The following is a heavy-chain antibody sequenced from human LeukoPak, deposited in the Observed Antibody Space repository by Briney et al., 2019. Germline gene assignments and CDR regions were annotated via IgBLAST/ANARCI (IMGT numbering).Heavy chain of an antibody. CDR1: GGSISRGSYY. CDR2: IYNSGST. V-gene: IGHV4-61*02. Sequence: PSQTLSLTCIVSGGSISRGSYYWSWIRQPAGKGLEWMGRIYNSGSTNYNPSLKSRVTISTDTSKNQISLKLSSVTAADTAVYYCARQTFGVLYFDSWGQGTLVIVSS. J-gene: IGHJ4*02. CDR3: ARQTFGVLYFDS. D-gene: IGHD3-10*01.